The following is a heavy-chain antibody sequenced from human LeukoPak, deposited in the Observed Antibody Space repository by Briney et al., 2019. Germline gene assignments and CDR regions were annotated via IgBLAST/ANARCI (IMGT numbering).Heavy chain of an antibody. J-gene: IGHJ4*02. D-gene: IGHD3-3*01. V-gene: IGHV3-74*01. CDR3: TKDHYWSIDY. CDR1: GFDFSSNW. Sequence: GGSLRLSCAASGFDFSSNWMHWVRHAPGQGLVWVSRIKGDGISTNYADSVKGRFTISRDIAKNTLYLQMNSLRAEDTGVYYCTKDHYWSIDYWGRGTLVTVSS. CDR2: IKGDGIST.